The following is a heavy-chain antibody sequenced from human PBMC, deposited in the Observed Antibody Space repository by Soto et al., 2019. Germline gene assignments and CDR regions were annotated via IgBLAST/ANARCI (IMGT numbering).Heavy chain of an antibody. J-gene: IGHJ6*01. Sequence: GGSLRLSCAASGFTFSSYGMHWVRQAPGKGLEWVAVISYDGSNKYYADSVKGRFTISRDNSKNTLYLQMNSLRAEDTAVYYWAKKQEVHYGMGLWGQGDTVTGFS. CDR1: GFTFSSYG. V-gene: IGHV3-30*18. CDR3: AKKQEVHYGMGL. CDR2: ISYDGSNK.